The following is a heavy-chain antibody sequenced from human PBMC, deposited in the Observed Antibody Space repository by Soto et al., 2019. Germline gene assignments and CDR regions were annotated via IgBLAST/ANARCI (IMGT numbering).Heavy chain of an antibody. CDR2: INHSGST. Sequence: PSETLSLTCAVDGGSFSGYYWSWIRQPPGKGLEWIGEINHSGSTNYNPSLKSRVTISVDTSKNQFSLKLSSVTAADTAVYYCARGLQRVTMVRTSRGWFDPWGQGTLVTVSS. J-gene: IGHJ5*02. CDR3: ARGLQRVTMVRTSRGWFDP. D-gene: IGHD3-10*01. CDR1: GGSFSGYY. V-gene: IGHV4-34*01.